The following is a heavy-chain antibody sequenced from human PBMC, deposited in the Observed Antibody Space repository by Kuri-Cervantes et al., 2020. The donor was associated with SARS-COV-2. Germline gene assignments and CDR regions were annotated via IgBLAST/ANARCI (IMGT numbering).Heavy chain of an antibody. Sequence: LTCAASGFTFSSYDMHWVRQATGKGLEWVSAIGTAGDTYYPGSVKGRFTISRENAKNSLYLQMNSLRDEDTAVYYCARDYYYDSSGYYYDVYYYGMDVWGQGTTVTVSS. J-gene: IGHJ6*02. D-gene: IGHD3-22*01. CDR2: IGTAGDT. CDR1: GFTFSSYD. V-gene: IGHV3-13*01. CDR3: ARDYYYDSSGYYYDVYYYGMDV.